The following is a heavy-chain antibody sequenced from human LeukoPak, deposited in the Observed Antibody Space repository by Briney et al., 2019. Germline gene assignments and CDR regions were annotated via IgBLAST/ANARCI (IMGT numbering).Heavy chain of an antibody. Sequence: GGSLTLSCVASGFTFSIYSMNWVRQPPGKGLEWVSYISKNSDDIYNADSVRGRFTISRDNAKNSLYLQMNSLRADATAVYYCARVRPGYYCDYLGQGILVTVSS. CDR3: ARVRPGYYCDY. D-gene: IGHD3-22*01. V-gene: IGHV3-21*05. CDR2: ISKNSDDI. J-gene: IGHJ4*02. CDR1: GFTFSIYS.